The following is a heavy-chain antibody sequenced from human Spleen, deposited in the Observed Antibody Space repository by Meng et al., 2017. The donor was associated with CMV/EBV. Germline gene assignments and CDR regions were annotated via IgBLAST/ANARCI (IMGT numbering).Heavy chain of an antibody. J-gene: IGHJ6*02. CDR1: GFTFSSYA. CDR3: ARPTLYSYGFPTNHYYGLDV. V-gene: IGHV3-64*02. Sequence: GGSLRLSCAASGFTFSSYAMHWVRQAPGKGLEYVSAISSNGGSTYYADSVKGRFTISRDNSKNTLYPQMNSLRTEDTAVYYCARPTLYSYGFPTNHYYGLDVWGLGATVTVSS. D-gene: IGHD5-18*01. CDR2: ISSNGGST.